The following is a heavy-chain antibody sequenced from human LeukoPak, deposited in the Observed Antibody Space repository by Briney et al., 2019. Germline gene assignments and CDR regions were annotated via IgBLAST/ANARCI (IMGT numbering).Heavy chain of an antibody. D-gene: IGHD3-10*01. CDR3: ARDSRSSTVWWFDV. V-gene: IGHV4-4*07. CDR1: GESISSYY. CDR2: VHPSGNT. Sequence: SETLSLTCTVSGESISSYYWSWIRQSAEKGLEWIGRVHPSGNTHSNPSLESRVTMLIAECRKQFSLKLTFVTAADTAVYYCARDSRSSTVWWFDVWGRGTLVTVSS. J-gene: IGHJ2*01.